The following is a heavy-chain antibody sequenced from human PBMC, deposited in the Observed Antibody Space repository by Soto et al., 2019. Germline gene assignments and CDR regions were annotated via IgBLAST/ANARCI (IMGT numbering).Heavy chain of an antibody. D-gene: IGHD2-2*01. Sequence: QVQLVQSGAEVKKPGSSVKVSCKASGGTFSSYAISWVRQAPGQGLEWMGGIIPIFGTANYAQKFQGRVTITADKSTSTAYMELSSLRSEDTAVYYCARPIVVVPAAIYGMDVWGQGTTVTVCS. V-gene: IGHV1-69*06. CDR3: ARPIVVVPAAIYGMDV. CDR1: GGTFSSYA. CDR2: IIPIFGTA. J-gene: IGHJ6*02.